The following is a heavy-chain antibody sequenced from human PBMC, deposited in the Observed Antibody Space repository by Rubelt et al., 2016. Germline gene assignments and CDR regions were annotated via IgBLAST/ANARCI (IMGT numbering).Heavy chain of an antibody. V-gene: IGHV4-31*03. J-gene: IGHJ4*02. D-gene: IGHD3-22*01. CDR2: IYYSGST. Sequence: QVQLQESGPGLVKPSETLSLTCSVSGDSVSSGGYYWSWIRQHPGKGLEWIGYIYYSGSTYYNPSLKSRVTISVDTSKNQLPLKLCSVKAGDTAVYYCARGDYDSSGYPDYWGQGTLVTVSS. CDR3: ARGDYDSSGYPDY. CDR1: GDSVSSGGYY.